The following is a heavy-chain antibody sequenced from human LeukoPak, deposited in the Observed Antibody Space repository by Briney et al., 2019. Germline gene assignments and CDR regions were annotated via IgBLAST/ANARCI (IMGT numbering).Heavy chain of an antibody. J-gene: IGHJ4*02. CDR3: TRLISSGSDY. Sequence: PGGSLRLSCAASGFTFSGSAMHWVRQASGKGLEWVGRIRSKANSYATAYAASVKGRFTISRDDSKNTAYLQMNSLKTEDTAVYYCTRLISSGSDYWGQGTLVTVSS. V-gene: IGHV3-73*01. CDR1: GFTFSGSA. CDR2: IRSKANSYAT. D-gene: IGHD6-19*01.